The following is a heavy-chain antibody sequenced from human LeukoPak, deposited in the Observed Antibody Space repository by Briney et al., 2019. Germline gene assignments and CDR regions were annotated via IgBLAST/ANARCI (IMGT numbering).Heavy chain of an antibody. CDR3: AKDRVAVAGYFDY. D-gene: IGHD6-19*01. Sequence: HPGGSLRLSCAASGFTFSSYAMSWVRQAPGKGLEWVSAISGSGGSTYYADSVKGRFTISRDNPKNTLYLQMNSLRAEDTAVYYCAKDRVAVAGYFDYWGQGTLVTVSS. J-gene: IGHJ4*02. V-gene: IGHV3-23*01. CDR1: GFTFSSYA. CDR2: ISGSGGST.